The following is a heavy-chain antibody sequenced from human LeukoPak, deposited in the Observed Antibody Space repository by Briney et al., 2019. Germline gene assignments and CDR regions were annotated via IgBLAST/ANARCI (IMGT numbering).Heavy chain of an antibody. D-gene: IGHD4-17*01. CDR2: ISYDGSNQ. CDR3: AKAHTVTTLYWFDP. CDR1: GFTFSSYG. J-gene: IGHJ5*02. V-gene: IGHV3-30*18. Sequence: PGRSLRLSCAASGFTFSSYGMHWVRQAPGKGLEWVAVISYDGSNQYYADSVKGRFTISGDNSKNTLYLQMNSLRGADTAVYYCAKAHTVTTLYWFDPWGQGTLVTVSS.